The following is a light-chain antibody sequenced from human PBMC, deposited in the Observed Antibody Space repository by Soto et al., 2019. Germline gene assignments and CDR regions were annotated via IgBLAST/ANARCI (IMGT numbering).Light chain of an antibody. CDR1: QTIDNT. J-gene: IGKJ5*01. CDR3: QHYNYWPYT. V-gene: IGKV3-15*01. Sequence: IVLTQSPGTLSLSPGERATLSCRASQTIDNTLAWYQRKPGQAPRLLIYDASTRATGVPARFSGSGSGTDFTLTISSLQSEDFAVYYCQHYNYWPYTFGQGTRLEIK. CDR2: DAS.